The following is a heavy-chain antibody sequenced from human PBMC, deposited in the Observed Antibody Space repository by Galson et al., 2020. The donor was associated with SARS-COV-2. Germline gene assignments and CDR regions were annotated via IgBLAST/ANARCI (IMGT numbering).Heavy chain of an antibody. CDR2: ISSSGSTI. CDR3: VRDGLRSGSYYNWLDP. J-gene: IGHJ5*02. V-gene: IGHV3-11*01. Sequence: GESLKISCAASGFTFSDYYMSWIRQAPGKGLEWVSYISSSGSTIYYADSVKGRFTISRDNAKNSLYLQMNSLRAEDTAVYYCVRDGLRSGSYYNWLDPWGQGTLVTVSS. D-gene: IGHD3-10*01. CDR1: GFTFSDYY.